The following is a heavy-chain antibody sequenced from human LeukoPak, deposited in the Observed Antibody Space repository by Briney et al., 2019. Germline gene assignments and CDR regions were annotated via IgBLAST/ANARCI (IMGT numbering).Heavy chain of an antibody. CDR3: AKGYYDSSGLDAFDI. CDR2: IRYDGSNK. CDR1: GFTFSSYG. Sequence: PGGSLRLSCAASGFTFSSYGMHWVRQAPGKGLEWVAFIRYDGSNKYYADSVKGRFTISRDNSKNTLYLQMNSLRAEDTAVYYCAKGYYDSSGLDAFDIWGQGTMVIVSS. D-gene: IGHD3-22*01. V-gene: IGHV3-30*02. J-gene: IGHJ3*02.